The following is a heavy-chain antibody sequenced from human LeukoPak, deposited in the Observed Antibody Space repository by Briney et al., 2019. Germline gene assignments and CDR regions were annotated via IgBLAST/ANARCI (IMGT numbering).Heavy chain of an antibody. CDR1: GYTFTGYY. CDR3: ARVDDRGHYYDSSGPRKLFDY. V-gene: IGHV1-2*02. Sequence: ASVKVSCKASGYTFTGYYMHWVRQAPGQGLEWVGWINPDSGGTNYAQKFQGRVTMTRDTSIRTAYMERSRLRSDDTAVYYCARVDDRGHYYDSSGPRKLFDYWGQGTLVTVSS. J-gene: IGHJ4*02. D-gene: IGHD3-22*01. CDR2: INPDSGGT.